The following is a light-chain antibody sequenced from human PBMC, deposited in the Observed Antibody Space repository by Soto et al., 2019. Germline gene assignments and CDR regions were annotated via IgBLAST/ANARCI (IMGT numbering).Light chain of an antibody. CDR2: GAS. CDR1: QSVSSSY. Sequence: EIVLTQSPGTLSLSPGERATLSCRASQSVSSSYLAWYQQKPGQAPRLLIYGASSRATGIPDRFSGSGSGKDSPLTIRRWELKFFELYYCQKYGSSPPITFAQGTRLKIK. J-gene: IGKJ5*01. CDR3: QKYGSSPPIT. V-gene: IGKV3-20*01.